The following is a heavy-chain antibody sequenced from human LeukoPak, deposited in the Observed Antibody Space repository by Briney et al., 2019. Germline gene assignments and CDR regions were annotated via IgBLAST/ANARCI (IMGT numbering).Heavy chain of an antibody. D-gene: IGHD2-21*02. CDR1: GGSFSGYY. CDR3: ARDAVTYDAFDI. V-gene: IGHV4-59*01. Sequence: SETLSLTCAVYGGSFSGYYWSWIRQPPGKGLEWIGYVFYSGSTNYNPSLKSRVTISVDTSKNQFSLKLTSVTAADTALYYCARDAVTYDAFDIWGRGTMVTVSS. CDR2: VFYSGST. J-gene: IGHJ3*02.